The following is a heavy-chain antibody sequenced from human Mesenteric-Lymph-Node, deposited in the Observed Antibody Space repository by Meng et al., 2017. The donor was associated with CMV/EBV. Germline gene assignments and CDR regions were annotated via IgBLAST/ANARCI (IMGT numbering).Heavy chain of an antibody. CDR1: GGSFSCYY. J-gene: IGHJ4*02. D-gene: IGHD4-23*01. CDR3: ARHQRWLKSEGGFNY. Sequence: QGQLQHVGAGLLKPSETLSLTCAVYGGSFSCYYWSWIRQPPGKGLEWIGEINHSGSTNYNPSLKSRVTISVDTSKNQFSLKLSSVTAADTAVYYCARHQRWLKSEGGFNYWGQGTLVTVSS. CDR2: INHSGST. V-gene: IGHV4-34*01.